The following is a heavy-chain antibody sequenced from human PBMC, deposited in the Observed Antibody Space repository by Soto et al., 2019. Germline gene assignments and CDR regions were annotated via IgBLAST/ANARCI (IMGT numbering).Heavy chain of an antibody. J-gene: IGHJ4*02. D-gene: IGHD3-22*01. CDR1: GFTFSSYW. Sequence: EVQLVESGGGLVQPGGSLRLSCAASGFTFSSYWMTWVRQAPGKGLEWVANIKEDGSEKNYVDSVEGRFTISRDNAENSLYLQVNSLRAEDKAVYYCARISRDSSGSAFDYWGQGTLVTVSS. CDR2: IKEDGSEK. CDR3: ARISRDSSGSAFDY. V-gene: IGHV3-7*01.